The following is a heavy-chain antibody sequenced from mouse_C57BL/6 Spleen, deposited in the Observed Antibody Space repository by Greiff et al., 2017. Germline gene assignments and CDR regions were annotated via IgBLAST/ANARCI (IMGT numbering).Heavy chain of an antibody. CDR1: GYAFSSSW. D-gene: IGHD2-3*01. J-gene: IGHJ4*01. CDR3: ARSYECPYYYAMDY. V-gene: IGHV1-82*01. Sequence: QVQLQQSGPELVKPGASVKISCKASGYAFSSSWMNWVKQRPGKGLEWIGRIYPGDGDTNYNGKFKGKDTLTADKSSSTAYMQLSRLTSEDSAVYFCARSYECPYYYAMDYWGQGTSVTVSS. CDR2: IYPGDGDT.